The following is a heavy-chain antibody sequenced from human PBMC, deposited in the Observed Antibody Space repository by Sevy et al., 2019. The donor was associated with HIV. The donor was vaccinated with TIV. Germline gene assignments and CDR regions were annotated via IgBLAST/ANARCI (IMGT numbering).Heavy chain of an antibody. J-gene: IGHJ4*02. CDR3: ARRSGSYHGAYYFDY. V-gene: IGHV4-39*01. Sequence: SETLSLTCTVSGGSISSSSYYWGWIRQPPGKGLEWIGSIYYSGSTYYNPSLKSRVNISVDTSKNQFSLKLSSVTAADTAVYYCARRSGSYHGAYYFDYWGQGTLVTVSS. CDR2: IYYSGST. D-gene: IGHD1-26*01. CDR1: GGSISSSSYY.